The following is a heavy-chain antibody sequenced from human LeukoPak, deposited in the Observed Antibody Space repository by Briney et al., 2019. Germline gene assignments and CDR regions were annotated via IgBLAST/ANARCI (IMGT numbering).Heavy chain of an antibody. CDR2: INSDGSST. Sequence: GGSLRLSCAASGFTFSSYWMHWVRQAPGKGLVWVSRINSDGSSTSYADSVKGRFTISRDNAKNTLSLQMNSLRAEDTAVYYCARDGRYSYGPAWGQGTLVTVSS. D-gene: IGHD5-18*01. CDR1: GFTFSSYW. V-gene: IGHV3-74*01. J-gene: IGHJ5*02. CDR3: ARDGRYSYGPA.